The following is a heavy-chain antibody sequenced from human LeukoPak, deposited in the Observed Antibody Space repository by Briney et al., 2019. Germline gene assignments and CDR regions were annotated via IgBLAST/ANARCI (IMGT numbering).Heavy chain of an antibody. V-gene: IGHV3-48*04. Sequence: GGSLRLSCAASGFTFSSYSVNWVRQAPGKGLEWVSYISSSSTIYYADSVKGRFTISRDNAKNSLYLQMNSLRAEDTAVYYCARDDRIVGADYWGQGTLVTVSS. CDR3: ARDDRIVGADY. J-gene: IGHJ4*02. CDR2: ISSSSTI. D-gene: IGHD1-26*01. CDR1: GFTFSSYS.